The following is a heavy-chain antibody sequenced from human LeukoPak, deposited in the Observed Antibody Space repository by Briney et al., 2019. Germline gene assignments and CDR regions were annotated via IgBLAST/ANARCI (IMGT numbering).Heavy chain of an antibody. D-gene: IGHD6-19*01. V-gene: IGHV1-69*13. Sequence: SVKVSCKASGGTFSSYAISWVRQAPGQGLEWMGGIIPIFGTASYAQKFQGRVTITADESTSTAYMELSSLRSEDTAVYYCARDLSPYSSGWYYYYGMDVWGQGTTVTVSS. CDR1: GGTFSSYA. J-gene: IGHJ6*02. CDR3: ARDLSPYSSGWYYYYGMDV. CDR2: IIPIFGTA.